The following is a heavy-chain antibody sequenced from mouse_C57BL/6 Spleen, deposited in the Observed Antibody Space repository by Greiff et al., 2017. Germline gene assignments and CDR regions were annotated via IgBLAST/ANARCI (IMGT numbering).Heavy chain of an antibody. CDR3: ARRPGYWYFDV. CDR1: GFTFSDYG. J-gene: IGHJ1*03. CDR2: ISRGSSTI. V-gene: IGHV5-17*01. Sequence: EVMLVESGGGLVKPGGSLKLSCEASGFTFSDYGMHWVRQAPEKGLEWVAYISRGSSTIYYADTVKGRFTIARDTAKNTLFLQMTSLRSEDTAIYCCARRPGYWYFDVWGTGTTVTVSS.